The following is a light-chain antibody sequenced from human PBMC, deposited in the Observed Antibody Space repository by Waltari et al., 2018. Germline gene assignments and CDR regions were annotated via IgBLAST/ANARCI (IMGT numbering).Light chain of an antibody. CDR1: RNVSSF. Sequence: EMLLTQSPATLSLSPGERATLSCRASRNVSSFLAWYQRKHGQSAKLLIYAAANRATGIPDRFSGSGSVPDFTLTISSLDPEAFAVYFCQQRYNWLALTSGGGTTVEIK. V-gene: IGKV3-11*01. CDR3: QQRYNWLALT. J-gene: IGKJ4*01. CDR2: AAA.